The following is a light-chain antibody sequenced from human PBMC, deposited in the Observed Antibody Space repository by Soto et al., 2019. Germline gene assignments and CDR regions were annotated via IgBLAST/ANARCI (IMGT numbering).Light chain of an antibody. CDR2: GAS. Sequence: EIVLTQSPGTLSVSPGERATLSCRASQSVSSKLAWYQQKPGQAPRLLFYGASTGATGIPARFSGSESETESTLAISSLQSEAFAVYYYQQYNNWPGTFGQGTKVEIK. CDR3: QQYNNWPGT. J-gene: IGKJ1*01. CDR1: QSVSSK. V-gene: IGKV3-15*01.